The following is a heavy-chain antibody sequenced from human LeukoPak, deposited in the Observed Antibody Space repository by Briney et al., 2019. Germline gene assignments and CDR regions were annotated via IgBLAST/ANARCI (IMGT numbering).Heavy chain of an antibody. CDR1: GGSISSYY. V-gene: IGHV4-59*08. Sequence: SETLSLTCTVSGGSISSYYWSWIRQPPGKGLEWIGYIYYSGSTNYNPSLKSRVTISVDTSKNQFSLKLSSVTAADTAVYYCARRDRGYSYGYLDYWGQGTLVTVSS. CDR2: IYYSGST. D-gene: IGHD5-18*01. J-gene: IGHJ4*02. CDR3: ARRDRGYSYGYLDY.